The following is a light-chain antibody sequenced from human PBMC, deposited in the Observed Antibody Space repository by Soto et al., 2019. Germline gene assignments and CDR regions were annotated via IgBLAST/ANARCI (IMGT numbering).Light chain of an antibody. V-gene: IGKV1-5*03. Sequence: DIQMTQSPSTLSASVGDRVTVTCRASQSIGDALAWYQQKPGKAPNLLISKASTVTSGIPPRFSGSGSGTEFTLTRSSRQPEDSTTYSCKQYYGYLTFGQGPKLEI. CDR3: KQYYGYLT. CDR2: KAS. CDR1: QSIGDA. J-gene: IGKJ2*01.